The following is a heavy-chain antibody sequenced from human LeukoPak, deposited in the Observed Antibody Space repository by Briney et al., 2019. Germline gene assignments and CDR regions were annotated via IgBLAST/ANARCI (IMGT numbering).Heavy chain of an antibody. CDR2: FDPEDGET. CDR1: GYTLTELS. J-gene: IGHJ4*02. V-gene: IGHV1-24*01. D-gene: IGHD2-15*01. CDR3: ATDSTALVVADTRTFDY. Sequence: ASVKVSCKLSGYTLTELSMPWVRQAPGKGLEWIGGFDPEDGETIYAQKFQGRVTMTEDTSTDTAYMELSSMRSEDTAVYYCATDSTALVVADTRTFDYWGQGTLVTVSS.